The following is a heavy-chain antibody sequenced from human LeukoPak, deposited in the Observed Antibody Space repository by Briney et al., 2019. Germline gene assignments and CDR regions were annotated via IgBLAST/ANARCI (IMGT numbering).Heavy chain of an antibody. CDR1: GGSISSGSYY. CDR2: IYTSGST. V-gene: IGHV4-61*02. J-gene: IGHJ4*02. Sequence: SETLSLTCTVCGGSISSGSYYWSWIRQPAGKGLEWIGRIYTSGSTNYNPSLKSRVTISVDTSKNQFSLKLSSVTAADTAVYYCARDAQGYYFDYWGQGTLVTVSS. CDR3: ARDAQGYYFDY.